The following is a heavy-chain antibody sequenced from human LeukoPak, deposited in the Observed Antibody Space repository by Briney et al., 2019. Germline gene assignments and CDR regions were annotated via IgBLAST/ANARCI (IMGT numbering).Heavy chain of an antibody. Sequence: SETLSLTCTVSGGSISSYYWSWIRQPPGKGLEWIGYIYYSGSTNYNPSLKSRVTISVDTSKNQFSLKLSSVTAADTAVYYCVRGGGGDYGSPSYDYWGQGTLVTVSS. J-gene: IGHJ4*02. CDR1: GGSISSYY. V-gene: IGHV4-59*01. D-gene: IGHD2-21*02. CDR3: VRGGGGDYGSPSYDY. CDR2: IYYSGST.